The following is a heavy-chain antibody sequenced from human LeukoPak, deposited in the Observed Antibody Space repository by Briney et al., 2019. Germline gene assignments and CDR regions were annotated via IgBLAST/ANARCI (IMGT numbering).Heavy chain of an antibody. CDR2: INPNSGGT. D-gene: IGHD1-26*01. Sequence: ASVKVSCKASGYTFTGYYMHWVRQAPGQGREWMGWINPNSGGTNYAQKFQGRVTITRDTAISTAYMELSRLRSDDTAVYYCARGSGGATIYYWGQGTLVTVSS. CDR1: GYTFTGYY. V-gene: IGHV1-2*02. CDR3: ARGSGGATIYY. J-gene: IGHJ4*02.